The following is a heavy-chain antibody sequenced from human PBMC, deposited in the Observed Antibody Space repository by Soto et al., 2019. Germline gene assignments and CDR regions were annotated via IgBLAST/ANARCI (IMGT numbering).Heavy chain of an antibody. Sequence: EVQLLESGGGLVQPGGSLRLSCAASGFTFSSYAMSWVRQAPGKGLEWVSAISGSGGGTYYADSVKGRFTISRDNSKNTLYLQMNSLRAEDTAVYYCATPKGRIVLMVYAYDAFDIWGQGTMVTVSS. CDR2: ISGSGGGT. D-gene: IGHD2-8*01. CDR3: ATPKGRIVLMVYAYDAFDI. CDR1: GFTFSSYA. V-gene: IGHV3-23*01. J-gene: IGHJ3*02.